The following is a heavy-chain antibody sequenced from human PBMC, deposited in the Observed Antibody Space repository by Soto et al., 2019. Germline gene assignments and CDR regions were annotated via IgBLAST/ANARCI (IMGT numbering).Heavy chain of an antibody. CDR3: PRVDDYGDPLGY. J-gene: IGHJ4*02. D-gene: IGHD4-17*01. Sequence: EVQLVESGGGLVQPGRSLRLTCTASGFTFGDYAMSWFRQAPGKGLEWVGFIRSKAYGGTTEYAASVKGRFTISRDDSKSIAYLQMNSLKTEDTAVYYCPRVDDYGDPLGYCSQGTLVTVSS. V-gene: IGHV3-49*03. CDR1: GFTFGDYA. CDR2: IRSKAYGGTT.